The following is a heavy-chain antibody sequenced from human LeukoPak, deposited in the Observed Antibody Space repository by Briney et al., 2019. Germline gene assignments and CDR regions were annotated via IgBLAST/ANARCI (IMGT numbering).Heavy chain of an antibody. Sequence: SVKVSCKASGGTFSSYAISWVRQAPGQGLEWMGGIIPIFGTANYAQKFQGRITITTDESTSTAYMELSSLRSEDTAVYYCARASSGYSSSWRSGGAFDIWGQGTMVTVSS. CDR1: GGTFSSYA. CDR3: ARASSGYSSSWRSGGAFDI. V-gene: IGHV1-69*05. CDR2: IIPIFGTA. J-gene: IGHJ3*02. D-gene: IGHD6-13*01.